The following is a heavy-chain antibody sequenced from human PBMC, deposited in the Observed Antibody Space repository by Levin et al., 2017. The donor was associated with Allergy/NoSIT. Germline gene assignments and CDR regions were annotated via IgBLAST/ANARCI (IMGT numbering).Heavy chain of an antibody. CDR1: GFTFTSYS. Sequence: GESLKISCAASGFTFTSYSINWVRQAPGKGLEWVSSISSSSSYIYYADSVKGRFTISRDNAKYSLYLQMNSLRAEDTAVYYCARDQAAAGRGWFDPWGQGTLVTVSS. CDR3: ARDQAAAGRGWFDP. CDR2: ISSSSSYI. D-gene: IGHD6-13*01. V-gene: IGHV3-21*01. J-gene: IGHJ5*02.